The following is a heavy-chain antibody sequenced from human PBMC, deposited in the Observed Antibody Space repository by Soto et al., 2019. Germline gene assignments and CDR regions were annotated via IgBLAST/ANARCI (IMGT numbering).Heavy chain of an antibody. CDR2: ISYDGSNK. CDR3: ARAVTQYFDS. D-gene: IGHD4-4*01. J-gene: IGHJ4*02. Sequence: LRLSCAASGFTFSSYGMHWVRQAPGKGLEWVAVISYDGSNKYYADSVKGRFTISRDNSKNTLYLQMNSLRAEDTAVYYCARAVTQYFDSWGQGSLVTVSS. V-gene: IGHV3-30*03. CDR1: GFTFSSYG.